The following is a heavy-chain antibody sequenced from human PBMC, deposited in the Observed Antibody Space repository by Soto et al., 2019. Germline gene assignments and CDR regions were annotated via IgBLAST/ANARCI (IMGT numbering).Heavy chain of an antibody. D-gene: IGHD2-2*01. J-gene: IGHJ6*03. CDR1: GFTFSDYY. V-gene: IGHV3-11*01. Sequence: GGSLRLSCAASGFTFSDYYMSWIRQAPGKGLEWVSYIIISGSTLYYADSVKGRFTISRDNAKNSLFLQMNSLRAEDTAVYYCARSDCSSTSCFAPVYYYYYYMDVWGKGTTVTVSS. CDR2: IIISGSTL. CDR3: ARSDCSSTSCFAPVYYYYYYMDV.